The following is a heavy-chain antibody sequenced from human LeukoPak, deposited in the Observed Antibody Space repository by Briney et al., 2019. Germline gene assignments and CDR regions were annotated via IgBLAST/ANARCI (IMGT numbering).Heavy chain of an antibody. V-gene: IGHV1-69*05. CDR2: IIPIFGTA. CDR3: ARDGGYSYGPPLGYFDY. Sequence: GASVKVSCKASGGTFSSYAFSWVRQAPGQGLEWMGGIIPIFGTANYAQKFQGRVTMTRDTSTSTVYMELSSLRSEDTAVYYCARDGGYSYGPPLGYFDYWGQGTLVTVSS. J-gene: IGHJ4*02. CDR1: GGTFSSYA. D-gene: IGHD5-18*01.